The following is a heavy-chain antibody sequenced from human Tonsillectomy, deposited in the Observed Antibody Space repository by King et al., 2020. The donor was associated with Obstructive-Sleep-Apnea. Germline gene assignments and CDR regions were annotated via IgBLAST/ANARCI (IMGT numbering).Heavy chain of an antibody. D-gene: IGHD2-2*01. CDR1: GASISSSSYY. J-gene: IGHJ4*02. V-gene: IGHV4-39*06. Sequence: RLQLQESGPGLVKSSETLSLTCNVSGASISSSSYYWGWIRQPPGKGLEWIGSIYYSGSTPYNPSLKSRVTISVDTSRTRFSLKLSSVTAADTAVYYCARVYSTTTCYDYWGQGTLVTVSS. CDR2: IYYSGST. CDR3: ARVYSTTTCYDY.